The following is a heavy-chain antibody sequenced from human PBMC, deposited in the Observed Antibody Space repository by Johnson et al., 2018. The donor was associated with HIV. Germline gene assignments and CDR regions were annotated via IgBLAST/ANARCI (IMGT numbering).Heavy chain of an antibody. CDR3: AKDREWLVPTPLDAFDI. V-gene: IGHV3-74*01. J-gene: IGHJ3*02. Sequence: VQLVESGGDLVQPGGSLRLSCVGSGFTFSTNWMHWVRQAPGKGLVWVSRINSDGSSTSYADSVKGRFTISRDNAKNTLYLQMDSLGAEDTAVYYCAKDREWLVPTPLDAFDIWGQGTMVTVSS. CDR1: GFTFSTNW. CDR2: INSDGSST. D-gene: IGHD6-19*01.